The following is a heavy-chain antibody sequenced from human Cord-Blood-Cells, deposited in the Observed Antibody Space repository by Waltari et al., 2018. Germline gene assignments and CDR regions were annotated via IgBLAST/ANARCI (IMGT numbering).Heavy chain of an antibody. V-gene: IGHV4-39*01. Sequence: QLQLQESGPGLVKPSETLSLTCTVSGGSISSSSYYWGWIRQPPGKGLEWIGSIYYSGTTYYTPSLKSRVTISVETAKTQFSLKLSSVTAADTAVYYCARPTTGDDFKFDYWGQGTLVTVSS. D-gene: IGHD7-27*01. CDR3: ARPTTGDDFKFDY. CDR1: GGSISSSSYY. CDR2: IYYSGTT. J-gene: IGHJ4*02.